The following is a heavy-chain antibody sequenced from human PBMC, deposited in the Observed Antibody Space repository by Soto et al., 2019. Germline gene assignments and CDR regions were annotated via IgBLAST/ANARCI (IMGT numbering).Heavy chain of an antibody. CDR3: AHNRWLPNYAYYYGMDS. CDR1: GFSLSNSGVG. Sequence: QITLKESGPTLVKPTQTLTLTCTFSGFSLSNSGVGVGWIRQPPGKALEWLALIYWDDDKRYSPSLQSRLTITKDTSKNQVVLTMTNMDPVDTATYYCAHNRWLPNYAYYYGMDSWGQGTTVTVSS. D-gene: IGHD3-22*01. J-gene: IGHJ6*02. CDR2: IYWDDDK. V-gene: IGHV2-5*02.